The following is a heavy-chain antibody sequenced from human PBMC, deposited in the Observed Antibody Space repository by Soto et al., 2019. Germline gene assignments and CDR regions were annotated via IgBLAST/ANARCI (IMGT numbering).Heavy chain of an antibody. J-gene: IGHJ4*02. V-gene: IGHV1-3*01. D-gene: IGHD4-17*01. CDR1: GYTFTSYA. CDR2: INAGDGNT. Sequence: ASVKVSCKASGYTFTSYATHWVRQAPGQRLEWMGWINAGDGNTKYSQKFQGRVTITRDTSASTAYMELSSLRSEDTAVYYCARGTTVTSFDYWGQGTLVTVSS. CDR3: ARGTTVTSFDY.